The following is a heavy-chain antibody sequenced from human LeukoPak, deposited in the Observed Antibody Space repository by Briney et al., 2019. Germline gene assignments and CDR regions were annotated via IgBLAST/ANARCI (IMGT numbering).Heavy chain of an antibody. V-gene: IGHV3-66*02. CDR2: IYSGGST. J-gene: IGHJ3*02. CDR3: ARDRGSSWYFAFDI. CDR1: GFTVSSNY. Sequence: GGSLRLSCAASGFTVSSNYMSWVRQAPGKGLEWVSVIYSGGSTYYAESVKGRFTISRDNSKNTLYLQMNSLRAEDAAVYYCARDRGSSWYFAFDIWGQGTMVTVSS. D-gene: IGHD6-13*01.